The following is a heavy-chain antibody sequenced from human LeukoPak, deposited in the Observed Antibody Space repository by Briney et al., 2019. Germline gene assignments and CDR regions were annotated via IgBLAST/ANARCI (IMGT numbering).Heavy chain of an antibody. V-gene: IGHV1-69*13. D-gene: IGHD5-12*01. Sequence: SVKVSCKASGGTFSSYAISWVRQAPGQGLEWMGGIIPIFGTANYAQKFQGRVTITADESTSTAYMELSSLRSEDTAVYYCASSVATRQHYYYYYMDVWGKGTTVTISS. CDR3: ASSVATRQHYYYYYMDV. CDR2: IIPIFGTA. J-gene: IGHJ6*03. CDR1: GGTFSSYA.